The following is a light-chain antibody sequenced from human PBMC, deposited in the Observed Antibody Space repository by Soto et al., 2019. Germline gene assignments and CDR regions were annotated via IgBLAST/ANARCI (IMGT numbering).Light chain of an antibody. CDR3: QQRTDRPPWT. J-gene: IGKJ1*01. CDR2: GAF. Sequence: EIVLTQSPGTLSLSPEERATLSCRASQSISSSYLAWYQQKPGQAPRLLIYGAFSRATGIPDRFSGSGSGTDFTLTINRVAPEDFAVYYCQQRTDRPPWTFGQGTKVESK. CDR1: QSISSSY. V-gene: IGKV3D-20*02.